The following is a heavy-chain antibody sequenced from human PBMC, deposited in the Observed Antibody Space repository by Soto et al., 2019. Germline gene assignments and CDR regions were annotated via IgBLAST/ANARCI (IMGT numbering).Heavy chain of an antibody. V-gene: IGHV3-23*01. CDR1: GFTFSSYA. Sequence: EVQLLESGGGLVQPGGSLRLSCAASGFTFSSYAMSWVHQAPGKGLEWVSAISGSGGSTYYADSVEGRFTISRDNSKNTLYLQMNSLRAEDTAVYYCYYEWWGYYGDYVVDYWGQGTLVTVSS. D-gene: IGHD4-17*01. CDR2: ISGSGGST. CDR3: YYEWWGYYGDYVVDY. J-gene: IGHJ4*02.